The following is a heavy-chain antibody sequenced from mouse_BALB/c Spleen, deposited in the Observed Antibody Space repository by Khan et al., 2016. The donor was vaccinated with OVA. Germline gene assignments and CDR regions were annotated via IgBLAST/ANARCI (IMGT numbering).Heavy chain of an antibody. CDR3: ARGGAAYYRSDGGALEY. D-gene: IGHD2-12*01. J-gene: IGHJ4*01. CDR2: INTHSGVP. Sequence: QIQLVQSGPELKKPGETVRISCKASGYTFTTAGIQWVQKMPGKGLKWIGWINTHSGVPKYAEDFKGRFAFSLDISVNTAYLQITNLNNEDTATYFCARGGAAYYRSDGGALEYWGQGTSVTGSS. V-gene: IGHV9-4*02. CDR1: GYTFTTAG.